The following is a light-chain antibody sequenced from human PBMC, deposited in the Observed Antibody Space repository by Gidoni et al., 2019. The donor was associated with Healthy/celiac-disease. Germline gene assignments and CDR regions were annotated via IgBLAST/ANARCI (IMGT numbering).Light chain of an antibody. CDR3: QQSYSTPRTLT. V-gene: IGKV1-39*01. CDR2: SAS. J-gene: IGKJ4*02. CDR1: QSISSY. Sequence: DIQRTQSPSSLSASVGDRVTITCRASQSISSYLNWYQQKPGKTPKLLIYSASSLQSGVPSRFSGSGAGTDFTLTISRLQPGDFTTYYCQQSYSTPRTLTFGGGTKVEIK.